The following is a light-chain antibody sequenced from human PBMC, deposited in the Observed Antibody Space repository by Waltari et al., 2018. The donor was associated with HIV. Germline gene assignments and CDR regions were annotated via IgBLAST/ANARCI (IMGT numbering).Light chain of an antibody. CDR3: DSTDSSGNHRV. Sequence: SYELTQPPSVSVSPGQTARITCSGDALPKKYAYWYQQKSGQAPVLVIYEDSKRPSGIPERVSGSSSGTMATLTISGGQVEDEADYYCDSTDSSGNHRVFGGGTKLTVL. CDR2: EDS. J-gene: IGLJ2*01. CDR1: ALPKKY. V-gene: IGLV3-10*01.